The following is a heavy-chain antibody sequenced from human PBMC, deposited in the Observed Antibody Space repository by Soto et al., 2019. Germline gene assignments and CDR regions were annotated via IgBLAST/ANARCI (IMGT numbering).Heavy chain of an antibody. CDR3: ARGGAPKIVVASLFGMVV. CDR1: GGSLSNYG. V-gene: IGHV1-69*05. CDR2: IIPVFGTT. D-gene: IGHD3-22*01. J-gene: IGHJ6*02. Sequence: QVQLVQSGAEVKKPGSSVKVSCKASGGSLSNYGISWVRQAPGQGLEWMGAIIPVFGTTNYTQKCQDRVTITSDESTATVCVEVRILTSEVSDVYYCARGGAPKIVVASLFGMVVWGQGTTVTVAS.